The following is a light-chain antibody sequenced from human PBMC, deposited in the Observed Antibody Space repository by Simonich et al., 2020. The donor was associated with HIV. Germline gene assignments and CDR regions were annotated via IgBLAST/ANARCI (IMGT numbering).Light chain of an antibody. Sequence: QSALTQPASVSGSPGQSITISCTRTSSDVGCYNHVSWYQQHPGKAPKLIIYNVSKRPSGFSNRFAGSKSGNTASLTISGLQAEDEADYYCCSYAGSSTWVFGGGTKVTVL. J-gene: IGLJ3*02. CDR3: CSYAGSSTWV. CDR2: NVS. CDR1: SSDVGCYNH. V-gene: IGLV2-23*02.